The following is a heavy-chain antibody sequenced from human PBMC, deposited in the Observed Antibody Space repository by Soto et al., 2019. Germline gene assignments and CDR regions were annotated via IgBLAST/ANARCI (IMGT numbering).Heavy chain of an antibody. CDR1: GYTFTSYD. D-gene: IGHD5-12*01. J-gene: IGHJ6*03. CDR3: ARGIRKVYSGYANYYYYMDV. V-gene: IGHV1-8*01. Sequence: ASVKVSCKASGYTFTSYDINWVRQATGQGLEWMGWMNPNSGNTGYAQKFQGRVTMTRNTSISTAYMELSSLRSEDTAVYYCARGIRKVYSGYANYYYYMDVWGKGTTVTV. CDR2: MNPNSGNT.